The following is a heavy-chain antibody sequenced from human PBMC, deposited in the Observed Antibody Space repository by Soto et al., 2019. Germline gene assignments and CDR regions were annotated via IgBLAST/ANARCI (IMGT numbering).Heavy chain of an antibody. CDR3: ARGLGLYYFDY. J-gene: IGHJ4*02. V-gene: IGHV1-3*01. CDR2: INAGNGNT. CDR1: GYTFTSYA. D-gene: IGHD1-26*01. Sequence: XXVKVSCKASGYTFTSYAMHXVRQAPGQRLEWMGWINAGNGNTKYSQKFQGRVTITRDTSASTAYMELRSLRSEDTAVYYCARGLGLYYFDYWGQGTLVTVSS.